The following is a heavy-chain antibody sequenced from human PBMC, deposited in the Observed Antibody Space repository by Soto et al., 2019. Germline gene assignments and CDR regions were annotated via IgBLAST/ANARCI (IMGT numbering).Heavy chain of an antibody. CDR3: AHSKYSRSSFDY. V-gene: IGHV2-5*02. CDR2: IYWDDDK. J-gene: IGHJ4*02. Sequence: SGPTLVNPTQTLTLTCTFSGFSLSTSDVGVGWIRQPPGKALEWLAIIYWDDDKRYSPSLRSRLTITKDASKNQVVLTVTNMDPVDTATYYCAHSKYSRSSFDYWGQGTLVTVSS. D-gene: IGHD6-6*01. CDR1: GFSLSTSDVG.